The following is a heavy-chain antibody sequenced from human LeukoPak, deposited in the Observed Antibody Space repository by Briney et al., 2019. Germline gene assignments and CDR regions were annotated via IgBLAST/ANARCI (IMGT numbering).Heavy chain of an antibody. Sequence: GGSLRLSCAASGFTFRSYAMNWVRQAPGKGLEWVSSISGSSDDIYYADSVKGRFTISRDNAKNSVFLQMNSLRAEDTAVYYCARDPYSGAYYEGYYYYYMDVWGKGTTVTVSS. CDR2: ISGSSDDI. V-gene: IGHV3-21*06. D-gene: IGHD1-26*01. CDR3: ARDPYSGAYYEGYYYYYMDV. J-gene: IGHJ6*03. CDR1: GFTFRSYA.